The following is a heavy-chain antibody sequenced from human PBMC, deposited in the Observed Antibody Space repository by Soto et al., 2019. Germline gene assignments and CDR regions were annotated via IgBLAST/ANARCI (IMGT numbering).Heavy chain of an antibody. CDR1: GGSISSSGYY. J-gene: IGHJ5*02. D-gene: IGHD1-1*01. CDR2: IYYAGNT. Sequence: SETLSLTCTVSGGSISSSGYYWGWIRQPPGKGPQWVGSIYYAGNTYYNPSLKSRVTISADTSKNQFSLKLNSVTAADTAVYYCVLDSHNYQGWFDPWGEGTLVTVSS. V-gene: IGHV4-39*01. CDR3: VLDSHNYQGWFDP.